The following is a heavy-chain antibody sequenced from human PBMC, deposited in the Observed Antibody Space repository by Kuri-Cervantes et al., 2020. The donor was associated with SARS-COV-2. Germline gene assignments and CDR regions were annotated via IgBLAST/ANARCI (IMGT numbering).Heavy chain of an antibody. D-gene: IGHD2-21*01. Sequence: SETLSLTCTVSGGSFSSYYWSWIRQSPGKGLEWIGYIYYSESTNYNPSLKSRVTISVDTSKNQFSLELSSVTAADTAVYYCACGGPTWDVWGQGTTVTVSS. CDR2: IYYSEST. CDR1: GGSFSSYY. V-gene: IGHV4-59*08. CDR3: ACGGPTWDV. J-gene: IGHJ6*02.